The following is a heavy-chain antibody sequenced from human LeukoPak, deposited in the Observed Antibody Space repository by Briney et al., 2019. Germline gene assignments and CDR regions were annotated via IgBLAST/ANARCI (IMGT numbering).Heavy chain of an antibody. Sequence: ASVKVSCKASGGTFSSYAISWVRQAPGQGLEWMGGIIPIFGTANYAQKFQGRVTITADESTRTAYMELRSLRSDDTAVYYCARVGPGYYDYVWGSCDYWGQGTLVTVSS. CDR3: ARVGPGYYDYVWGSCDY. V-gene: IGHV1-69*13. D-gene: IGHD3-16*01. CDR2: IIPIFGTA. CDR1: GGTFSSYA. J-gene: IGHJ4*02.